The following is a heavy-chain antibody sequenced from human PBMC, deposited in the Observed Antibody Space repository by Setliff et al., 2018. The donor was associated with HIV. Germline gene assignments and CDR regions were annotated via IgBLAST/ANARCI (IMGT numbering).Heavy chain of an antibody. V-gene: IGHV4-59*08. J-gene: IGHJ5*02. CDR3: AILLIPNYFDP. CDR1: DASISNYH. CDR2: IYYSGST. D-gene: IGHD2-21*01. Sequence: PSETLSLTCTVSDASISNYHWSWIRQPPGKGLEWIGYIYYSGSTNYNPSLKSRVTISIDTSTNQFSLKLSSVTAADPAVYYCAILLIPNYFDPWGQGTLVTVSS.